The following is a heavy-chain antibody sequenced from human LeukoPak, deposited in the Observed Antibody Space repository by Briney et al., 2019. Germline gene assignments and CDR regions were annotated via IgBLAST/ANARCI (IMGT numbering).Heavy chain of an antibody. CDR2: MNPNSGNT. CDR3: ARKQLLLDDAFDI. J-gene: IGHJ3*02. D-gene: IGHD2-2*01. V-gene: IGHV1-8*03. Sequence: GASVKVSCKASGYTFTSYDINWVRQATGQGLEWMGWMNPNSGNTGYAQEFQGRVTITRNTSISTAYMELSSLRSEDTAVYYCARKQLLLDDAFDIWGQGTMVTVSS. CDR1: GYTFTSYD.